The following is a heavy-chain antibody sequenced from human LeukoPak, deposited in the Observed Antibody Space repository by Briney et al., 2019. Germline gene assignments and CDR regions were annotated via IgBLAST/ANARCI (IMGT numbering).Heavy chain of an antibody. Sequence: SVKVSCKASGYTFTSYDINWVRQAPGQGLEWMGGIIPIFGTANYAQKFQGRVTITADKSTSTAYMELSSLRSEDTAVYYCAMGRGRYTVTTRPLDYWGQGTLVTVSS. J-gene: IGHJ4*02. CDR1: GYTFTSYD. V-gene: IGHV1-69*06. CDR3: AMGRGRYTVTTRPLDY. CDR2: IIPIFGTA. D-gene: IGHD4-17*01.